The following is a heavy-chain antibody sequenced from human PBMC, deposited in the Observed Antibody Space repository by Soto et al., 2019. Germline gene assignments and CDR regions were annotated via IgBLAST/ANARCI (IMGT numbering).Heavy chain of an antibody. CDR2: IYYSGST. Sequence: SETLSLTCTVSGGSISSYYWSWIRQPPGKGLEWIGYIYYSGSTNYNPSLKSRVTISVDTSKNQFSLKLSSVAAADTAVYYCARLDYDLSFGHYGLDVWGPGTTVTVSS. CDR1: GGSISSYY. J-gene: IGHJ6*02. V-gene: IGHV4-59*12. D-gene: IGHD3-3*01. CDR3: ARLDYDLSFGHYGLDV.